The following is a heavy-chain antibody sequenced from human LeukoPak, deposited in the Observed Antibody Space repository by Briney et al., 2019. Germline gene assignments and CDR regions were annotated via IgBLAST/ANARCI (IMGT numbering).Heavy chain of an antibody. CDR2: ISSEGSST. Sequence: GGPLSLSRALSGFPLRRFLMHSAPQAPGKGVVRVSRISSEGSSTSYADSVKGRFTISRDNAKNTLYLQMNSLRAEDTAVYYCARDRSGSLDYWGQGTLVTVSS. J-gene: IGHJ4*02. D-gene: IGHD1-26*01. CDR1: GFPLRRFL. CDR3: ARDRSGSLDY. V-gene: IGHV3-74*01.